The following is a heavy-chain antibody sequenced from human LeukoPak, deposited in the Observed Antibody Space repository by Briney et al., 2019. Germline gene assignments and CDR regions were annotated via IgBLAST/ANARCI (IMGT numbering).Heavy chain of an antibody. D-gene: IGHD3-10*01. J-gene: IGHJ3*02. Sequence: KPSETLSLTCTVSGGSISDYYWSWIRQSPGKGLEYIGYIYYSGSTNYNPSLKSRVTISVDTSKNQFSLKLTSVTAADTAVYYCARSFYYGSGTYPPAAFDIWGQGTVVTVSS. CDR1: GGSISDYY. CDR2: IYYSGST. CDR3: ARSFYYGSGTYPPAAFDI. V-gene: IGHV4-59*08.